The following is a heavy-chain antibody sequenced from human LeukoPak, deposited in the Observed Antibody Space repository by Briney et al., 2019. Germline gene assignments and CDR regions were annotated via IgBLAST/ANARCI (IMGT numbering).Heavy chain of an antibody. CDR3: ARGTYSSSWYVSNYYYMDV. CDR2: ISAYNGNT. D-gene: IGHD6-13*01. J-gene: IGHJ6*03. Sequence: ASVKVSCXASGYTFTSYGISWVRQARGQGLEWMGWISAYNGNTNYAQKLQGRVTMTTDTSTSTAYMELRSLRSDDTAVYYCARGTYSSSWYVSNYYYMDVWGKGTTVTVSS. CDR1: GYTFTSYG. V-gene: IGHV1-18*01.